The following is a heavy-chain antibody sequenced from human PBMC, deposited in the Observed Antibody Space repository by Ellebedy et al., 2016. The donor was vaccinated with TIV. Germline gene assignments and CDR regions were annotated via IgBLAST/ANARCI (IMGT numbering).Heavy chain of an antibody. J-gene: IGHJ5*01. CDR3: ANMAWGNEDYSVDS. V-gene: IGHV3-30*18. CDR2: IANEGRNK. CDR1: GFLFNQYG. Sequence: GGSLRLXXAASGFLFNQYGMHWVRQAPGKGLEWVAVIANEGRNKYYGDSVKGRFTISRDNSKNTLYLQMNSLKVEDTAVYYCANMAWGNEDYSVDSWGQGTLVTVSS. D-gene: IGHD2-21*01.